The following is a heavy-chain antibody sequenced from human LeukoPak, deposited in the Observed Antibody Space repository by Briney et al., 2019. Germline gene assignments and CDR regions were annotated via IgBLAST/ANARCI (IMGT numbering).Heavy chain of an antibody. CDR1: GFTFSSYS. J-gene: IGHJ4*02. CDR3: ASVYY. V-gene: IGHV3-21*01. CDR2: ISTGSNHI. Sequence: GGSLRLSCAASGFTFSSYSMNWVRQAPGKGLEWDSSISTGSNHIHYADSVKGRFTISRDNAKNSLYLQMNSLRAEDTAVYYCASVYYWGQGTLVTVSS. D-gene: IGHD2-8*01.